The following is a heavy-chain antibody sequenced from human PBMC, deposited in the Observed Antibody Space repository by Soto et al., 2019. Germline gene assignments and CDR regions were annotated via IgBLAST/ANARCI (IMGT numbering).Heavy chain of an antibody. CDR1: GYSFTKYG. Sequence: ASVKVSCKTSGYSFTKYGLHWVRQAPGQRLEWMGWINPGNGDTKYSQKFQGRVTITRDTSATTAYMELSSLRSEDSAVFYCARTDCSSTSCYNYYYYGMDVWGQGTTVTVS. V-gene: IGHV1-3*01. J-gene: IGHJ6*02. D-gene: IGHD2-2*01. CDR3: ARTDCSSTSCYNYYYYGMDV. CDR2: INPGNGDT.